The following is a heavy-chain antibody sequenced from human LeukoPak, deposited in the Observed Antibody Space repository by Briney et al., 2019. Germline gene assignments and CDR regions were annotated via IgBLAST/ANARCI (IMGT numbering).Heavy chain of an antibody. CDR1: GFTFSNYA. CDR3: AKEPLD. Sequence: GGSLRLSCAASGFTFSNYAMSWVRQAPGRGLEWASAISGRVNSTYYADSVKGRFTISRDNSKNTLYLQMNSLRADDTAIYYCAKEPLDWGQGTLVTVSS. J-gene: IGHJ4*02. V-gene: IGHV3-23*01. CDR2: ISGRVNST.